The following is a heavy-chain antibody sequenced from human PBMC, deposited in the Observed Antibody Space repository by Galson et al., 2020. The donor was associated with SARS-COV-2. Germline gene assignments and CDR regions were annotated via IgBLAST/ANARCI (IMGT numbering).Heavy chain of an antibody. D-gene: IGHD6-13*01. J-gene: IGHJ4*02. CDR3: ATARIAAGTKVASPFDD. CDR1: GYTLTELS. V-gene: IGHV1-24*01. Sequence: ASVKVSCKVSGYTLTELSMHWVRQAPGKGLEWMGGFDPEDGETIYAQNFQGRVTMTEDTSTDTAYMELSSLRSEDTAVYYCATARIAAGTKVASPFDDWSQGTLVTVSS. CDR2: FDPEDGET.